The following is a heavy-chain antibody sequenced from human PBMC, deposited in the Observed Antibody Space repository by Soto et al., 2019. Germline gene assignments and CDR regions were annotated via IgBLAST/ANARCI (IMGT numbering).Heavy chain of an antibody. V-gene: IGHV1-46*01. CDR3: ARGRIAVAGNEENWFDP. D-gene: IGHD6-19*01. CDR1: GYTFTSYY. J-gene: IGHJ5*02. CDR2: INPSGGST. Sequence: ASVKVSCKASGYTFTSYYMHWVRQAPGQGLEWMGIINPSGGSTSYAQKFQGRVTMTRDTSTSTVYMELSSLRSEDTAVYYCARGRIAVAGNEENWFDPWGQGTLVTVS.